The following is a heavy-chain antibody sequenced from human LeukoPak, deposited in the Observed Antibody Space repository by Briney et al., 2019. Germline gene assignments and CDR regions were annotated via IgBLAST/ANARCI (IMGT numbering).Heavy chain of an antibody. V-gene: IGHV4-31*03. CDR1: GGSISSGGYY. CDR2: IYYSGST. Sequence: SETLSLTCTVSGGSISSGGYYCSWIRQHPGKGLEWIGYIYYSGSTYYNPSLKSRVTISVDTSKNQFSLKLSAVTAADTAVYYCARERGYCSGGSCYHLWYFDLWGRGTLVTVSS. CDR3: ARERGYCSGGSCYHLWYFDL. J-gene: IGHJ2*01. D-gene: IGHD2-15*01.